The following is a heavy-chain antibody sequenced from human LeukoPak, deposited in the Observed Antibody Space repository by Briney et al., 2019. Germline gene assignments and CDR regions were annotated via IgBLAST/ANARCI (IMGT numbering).Heavy chain of an antibody. CDR1: GYTFIGYY. Sequence: ASVTVSCKASGYTFIGYYIHWVRQAPGQGLEWMGWINPQSGDTNYRKKFQGRVTVTRDTSITTGYMELRRLTSDDTAVYFCARGSEYYFDQWGQGTLVTISS. CDR3: ARGSEYYFDQ. CDR2: INPQSGDT. V-gene: IGHV1-2*02. J-gene: IGHJ4*02.